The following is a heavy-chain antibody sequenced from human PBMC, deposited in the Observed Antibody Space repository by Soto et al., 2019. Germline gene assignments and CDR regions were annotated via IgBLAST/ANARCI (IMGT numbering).Heavy chain of an antibody. V-gene: IGHV3-48*03. D-gene: IGHD3-9*01. J-gene: IGHJ5*02. CDR1: GFTFSSFE. CDR3: ARGHILTGAKYNWFDP. Sequence: LRLSCATSGFTFSSFEMNWVRQAPGKGLEWVSYISSSGSTIYYADSVKGRFTISRDNAKNSLYLQLNSLRAQDTAVYYCARGHILTGAKYNWFDPWGQGTLVTVSS. CDR2: ISSSGSTI.